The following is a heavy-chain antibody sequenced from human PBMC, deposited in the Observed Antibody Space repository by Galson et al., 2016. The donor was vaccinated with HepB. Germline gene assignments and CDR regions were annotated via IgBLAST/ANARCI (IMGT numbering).Heavy chain of an antibody. CDR2: IGSSPGTV. Sequence: SLRLSCAASGFTFTSYSMNWVRQVPGKGLEWVLYIGSSPGTVYYADSVKGRFTISRDNAKNSLYLQMNSLRDEDTAVYYCARDPLGYSYALVRYFDYWGQGTLVTVSS. CDR1: GFTFTSYS. D-gene: IGHD5-18*01. J-gene: IGHJ4*02. V-gene: IGHV3-48*02. CDR3: ARDPLGYSYALVRYFDY.